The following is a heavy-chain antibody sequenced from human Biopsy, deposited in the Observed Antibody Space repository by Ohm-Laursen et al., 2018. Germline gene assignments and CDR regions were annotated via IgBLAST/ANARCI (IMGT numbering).Heavy chain of an antibody. CDR1: GGSISSYY. CDR2: IYYSGIT. D-gene: IGHD3-22*01. V-gene: IGHV4-59*08. CDR3: ARHGDFYYDSNIVIGALDI. J-gene: IGHJ3*02. Sequence: SETLSLTWTVSGGSISSYYWSWIRQPPGKGLEWIGNIYYSGITNYNPSLKSRVSISVDTSKNQFSLKLSSVTAADTAVYYCARHGDFYYDSNIVIGALDIWGQGTMVTVSS.